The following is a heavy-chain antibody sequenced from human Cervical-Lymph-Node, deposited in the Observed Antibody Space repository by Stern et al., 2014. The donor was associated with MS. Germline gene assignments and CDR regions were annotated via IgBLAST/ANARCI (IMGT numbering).Heavy chain of an antibody. V-gene: IGHV4-30-2*01. Sequence: QVQLQESGSGLVKPSQTLSLTCAVSGGSISSGGYSWSWIRQPPGKGLEWIGYIYHSGSTYYNPSLKSRVTIPVDRSKTQFSLKLSSVTAADTAVYYCARSSTVTPNAFDIWGQGTMVTVSS. CDR2: IYHSGST. CDR3: ARSSTVTPNAFDI. CDR1: GGSISSGGYS. J-gene: IGHJ3*02. D-gene: IGHD4-17*01.